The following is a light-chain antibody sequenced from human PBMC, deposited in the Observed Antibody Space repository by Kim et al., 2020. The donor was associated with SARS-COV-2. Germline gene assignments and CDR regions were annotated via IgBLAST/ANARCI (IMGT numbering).Light chain of an antibody. CDR2: AAS. V-gene: IGKV1-39*01. CDR1: QSISNY. Sequence: DIQMTQSPSSLSASVGDRVTITCRASQSISNYLNWYQQKPGKAPNLLIYAASSLQRGVPSRFSGSGSGTDFTLTIRSLQPEDFATYYCQQSYSTPYTFGQGTKLEI. CDR3: QQSYSTPYT. J-gene: IGKJ2*01.